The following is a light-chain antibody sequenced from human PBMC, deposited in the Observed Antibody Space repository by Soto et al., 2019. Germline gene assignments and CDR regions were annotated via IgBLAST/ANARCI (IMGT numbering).Light chain of an antibody. CDR3: QQSYSTTWT. Sequence: DIQMTQSPSTLSASVGDRVTITCRASQSISSWLAWYQQKPGKAPKLLIYAAYSLQSGVTSRFSGSGSETDFTLTISSLQPEDFATYSCQQSYSTTWTVGQGTKVEIK. J-gene: IGKJ1*01. V-gene: IGKV1-39*01. CDR2: AAY. CDR1: QSISSW.